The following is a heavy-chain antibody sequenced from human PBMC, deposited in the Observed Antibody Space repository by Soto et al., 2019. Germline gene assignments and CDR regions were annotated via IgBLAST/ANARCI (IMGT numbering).Heavy chain of an antibody. Sequence: QLQLQESGPGLVKPSETLSLTCTVSGGSISSGSYYWGWIRQPPGKGLEWIGSIYYSGSTYYNPSLKSRVTMSVDTSKNQFSLNLSSVTAADTAVYYCARQKYYDVLSGYSKNWFDPWGQGTLVTVSS. CDR1: GGSISSGSYY. J-gene: IGHJ5*02. V-gene: IGHV4-39*01. D-gene: IGHD3-3*01. CDR3: ARQKYYDVLSGYSKNWFDP. CDR2: IYYSGST.